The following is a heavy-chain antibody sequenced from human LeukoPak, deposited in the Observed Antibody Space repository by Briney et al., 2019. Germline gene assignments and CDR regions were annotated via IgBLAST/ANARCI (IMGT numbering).Heavy chain of an antibody. CDR2: IKQDGSEK. Sequence: TGGSLRLSCAASGFTFSRYWMSWVRQAPGKGLEWVAHIKQDGSEKYYVDSVRGRFIISRDNANNSLYLQMNSLRGEDTAIYYCARYALITGSRWFDPWGQGTLVTVSS. D-gene: IGHD2-8*02. V-gene: IGHV3-7*01. J-gene: IGHJ5*02. CDR3: ARYALITGSRWFDP. CDR1: GFTFSRYW.